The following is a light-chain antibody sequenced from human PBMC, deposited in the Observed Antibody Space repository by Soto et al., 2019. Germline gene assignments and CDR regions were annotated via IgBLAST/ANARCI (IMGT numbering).Light chain of an antibody. J-gene: IGLJ3*02. V-gene: IGLV2-14*03. Sequence: QPVLTQPASVSGSPGQSITISCSGTSSDVGSYDYVSWYQQHPGNAPKLMIYDVSNRPSGVSNRFSGSKSVNTASLTISGLQAEDEADYYCNSYTRSNTWVFGGGTQLTVL. CDR2: DVS. CDR1: SSDVGSYDY. CDR3: NSYTRSNTWV.